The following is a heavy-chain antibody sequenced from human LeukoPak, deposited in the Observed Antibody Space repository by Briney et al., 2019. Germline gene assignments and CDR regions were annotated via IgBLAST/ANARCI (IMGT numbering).Heavy chain of an antibody. CDR1: GFTFSSYA. V-gene: IGHV3-53*01. Sequence: GGSLRLSCAASGFTFSSYAMSWVRQAPGKGLEWVSVIYSGGSTYYADSVKGRFTISRDNSKNTLYLQMNSLRAEDTAVYYCARMGTFDYWGQGTLVTVSS. CDR2: IYSGGST. J-gene: IGHJ4*02. D-gene: IGHD7-27*01. CDR3: ARMGTFDY.